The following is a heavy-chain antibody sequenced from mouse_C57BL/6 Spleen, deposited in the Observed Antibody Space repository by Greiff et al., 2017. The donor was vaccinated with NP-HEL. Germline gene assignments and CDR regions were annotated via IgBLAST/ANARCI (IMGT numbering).Heavy chain of an antibody. V-gene: IGHV1-69*01. Sequence: QVQLQQPGAELVMPGASVKLSCKASGYTFTSYWMPWVTQSPGQGLEWIGEIYPADSYTNYNQKFKGKSTLTVGKSSSKAYMQLSSLTSEDSAVYYCARDKFYYYGRRRWYFDGWGTGTTVTVSS. CDR3: ARDKFYYYGRRRWYFDG. CDR2: IYPADSYT. D-gene: IGHD1-1*01. J-gene: IGHJ1*03. CDR1: GYTFTSYW.